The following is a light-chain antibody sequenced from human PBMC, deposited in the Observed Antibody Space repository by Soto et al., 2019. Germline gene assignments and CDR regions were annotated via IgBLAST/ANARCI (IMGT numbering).Light chain of an antibody. CDR1: QDIGKD. V-gene: IGKV1-17*01. CDR2: AAS. Sequence: DIQMTQSPSSLSASVGDRVTITCRASQDIGKDLGWYQQRPGKAPKRLIYAASSLQSGVPSRFCGGGSGTEFILTISSLQPEDFATYYCLQHNNYPRAFGQGTKVEIK. CDR3: LQHNNYPRA. J-gene: IGKJ1*01.